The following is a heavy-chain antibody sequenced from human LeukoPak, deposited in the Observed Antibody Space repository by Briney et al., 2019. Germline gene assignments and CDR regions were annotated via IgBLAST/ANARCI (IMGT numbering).Heavy chain of an antibody. V-gene: IGHV1-3*01. J-gene: IGHJ4*02. CDR2: INAGNGNT. D-gene: IGHD6-13*01. Sequence: ASVKVSCKASGYTFTSYGISWVRQAPGQGLEWMGWINAGNGNTKYSQKFQGRVTITRDTSASTAYMELSSLRSEDTAVYYCATSSSSWYGSYYFDYWGQGTLVTVSS. CDR3: ATSSSSWYGSYYFDY. CDR1: GYTFTSYG.